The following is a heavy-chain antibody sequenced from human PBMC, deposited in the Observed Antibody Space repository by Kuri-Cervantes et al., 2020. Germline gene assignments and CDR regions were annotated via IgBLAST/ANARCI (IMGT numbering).Heavy chain of an antibody. Sequence: ASVKVSCKASGYTFTSYAMHWVRQAPGQRLEWMGWINAGNGNTKYSQKFQGRVTITRDTSASTAYMELSSLRSEDTAVYYCAVGPEGYCSGGSCYSGSPYNWFDPWGQGTLVTVSS. CDR3: AVGPEGYCSGGSCYSGSPYNWFDP. V-gene: IGHV1-3*01. D-gene: IGHD2-15*01. J-gene: IGHJ5*02. CDR2: INAGNGNT. CDR1: GYTFTSYA.